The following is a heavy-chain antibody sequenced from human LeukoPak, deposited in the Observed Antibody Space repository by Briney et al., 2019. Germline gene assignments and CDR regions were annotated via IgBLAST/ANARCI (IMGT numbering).Heavy chain of an antibody. Sequence: PSETLSLTCAVYGGSFSGYYWSWIRQPPGKGLEWIGEINHSGSTNYNPSLESRVTISVDTSKNQFSLKLSSVTAADTAVYYCARGRRYSSRRDWFDPWGQGTLVTVSS. D-gene: IGHD6-13*01. V-gene: IGHV4-34*01. CDR1: GGSFSGYY. CDR3: ARGRRYSSRRDWFDP. CDR2: INHSGST. J-gene: IGHJ5*02.